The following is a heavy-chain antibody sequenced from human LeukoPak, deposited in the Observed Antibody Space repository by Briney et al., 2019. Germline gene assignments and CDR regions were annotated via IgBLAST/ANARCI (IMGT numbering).Heavy chain of an antibody. CDR2: INHSGST. J-gene: IGHJ3*02. CDR3: ARLLHLDAFDI. D-gene: IGHD3-3*02. V-gene: IGHV4-34*01. Sequence: SETLSLTCAVYGGSFSGYYWSWIRQPPGKGLEWIGEINHSGSTNYSPSLKSRVTISVDTSKNQFSLKLSSVTAADTAVYYCARLLHLDAFDIWGQGTMVTVSS. CDR1: GGSFSGYY.